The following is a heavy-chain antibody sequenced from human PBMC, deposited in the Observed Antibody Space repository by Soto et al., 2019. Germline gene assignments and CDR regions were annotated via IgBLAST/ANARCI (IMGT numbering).Heavy chain of an antibody. CDR1: GGSISDNDYY. J-gene: IGHJ5*02. Sequence: SETLSLTCTVSGGSISDNDYYWSWIRQPPGKGLEWIGTISHTGTAYYNPSLESRVAVSVGTSENQFSLKLSSVTAADTAVYYCARVRSPYYYDSSGYNNWFDPWGQGTLVTVSS. CDR3: ARVRSPYYYDSSGYNNWFDP. V-gene: IGHV4-39*01. CDR2: ISHTGTA. D-gene: IGHD3-22*01.